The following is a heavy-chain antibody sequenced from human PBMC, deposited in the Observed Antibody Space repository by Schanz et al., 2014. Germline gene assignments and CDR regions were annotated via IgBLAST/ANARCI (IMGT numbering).Heavy chain of an antibody. V-gene: IGHV3-7*02. J-gene: IGHJ4*02. CDR1: GFTFSSYA. CDR2: IKEDGSVK. Sequence: EVQLVASGGGLVQPGGSLRLSCAASGFTFSSYAMSWVRQAPGKGLEWVANIKEDGSVKDYVDSVKGRFTISRDNAKNSLYLQMNSLRPEDTAVYYCARGGFGEVSYFDYWGQGTLVTVSS. CDR3: ARGGFGEVSYFDY. D-gene: IGHD3-10*01.